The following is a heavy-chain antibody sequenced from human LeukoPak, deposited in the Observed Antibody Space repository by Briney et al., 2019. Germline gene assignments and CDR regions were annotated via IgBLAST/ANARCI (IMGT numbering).Heavy chain of an antibody. CDR2: INTDGSIT. V-gene: IGHV3-74*03. J-gene: IGHJ4*02. Sequence: PGGSLRLSCAASGFTFSTYLMHWVRHAPGKGLVWVSRINTDGSITTYADSVKGRFTASRDSSKNMLYLQMNSLRAEDTAVYYCARAVRSCSATRCISINSFDYWGQGTLVAVSS. D-gene: IGHD2-15*01. CDR3: ARAVRSCSATRCISINSFDY. CDR1: GFTFSTYL.